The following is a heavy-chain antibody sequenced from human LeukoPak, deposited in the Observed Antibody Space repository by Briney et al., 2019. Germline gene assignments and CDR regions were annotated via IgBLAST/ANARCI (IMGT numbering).Heavy chain of an antibody. V-gene: IGHV3-30*03. CDR3: ARDKYGDYGLDY. J-gene: IGHJ4*02. CDR1: GFTFSSYG. CDR2: ISYDGGNK. D-gene: IGHD4-17*01. Sequence: PGRSLRLSCAASGFTFSSYGMHWVRQAPGKGLEWVAIISYDGGNKYYADSVKGRFTISRDYARNSLSLQMNSLRAEDTAVYYCARDKYGDYGLDYWGPGTLVTVSS.